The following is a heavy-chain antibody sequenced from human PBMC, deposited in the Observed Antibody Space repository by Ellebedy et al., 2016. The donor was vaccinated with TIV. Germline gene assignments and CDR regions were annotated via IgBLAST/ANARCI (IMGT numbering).Heavy chain of an antibody. D-gene: IGHD3-22*01. CDR3: AREVHYYDSSGYLKAYYFDY. Sequence: GGSLRLSCAASGFTFSSYAMHWVRQAPGKGLEWVAVISYDGSNKYYADSVKGRFTISRDNSKNTLYLQMNSLRAEDTAVYYCAREVHYYDSSGYLKAYYFDYWGQGSLVTVSS. CDR1: GFTFSSYA. J-gene: IGHJ4*02. V-gene: IGHV3-30*07. CDR2: ISYDGSNK.